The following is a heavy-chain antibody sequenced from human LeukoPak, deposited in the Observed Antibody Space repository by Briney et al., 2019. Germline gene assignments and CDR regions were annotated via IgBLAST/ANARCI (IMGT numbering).Heavy chain of an antibody. V-gene: IGHV3-64*02. Sequence: GGSLRLACAASGFSFNSYRMHWVRQAPGKGLEYVSGITENGGTQYYADSVRGRFTISRDNSKNTLFLQLDGLTPDDTAVYYCARPRAPYKNHHYSYYMDVWGEGTAVAVSS. J-gene: IGHJ6*03. CDR1: GFSFNSYR. D-gene: IGHD5-24*01. CDR2: ITENGGTQ. CDR3: ARPRAPYKNHHYSYYMDV.